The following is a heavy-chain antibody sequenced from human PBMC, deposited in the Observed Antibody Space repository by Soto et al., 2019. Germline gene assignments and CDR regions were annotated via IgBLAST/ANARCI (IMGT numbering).Heavy chain of an antibody. CDR2: ISSSSSTI. Sequence: GGSLRLSCAASGFTFSSYSMNWVRQAPGKGLEWVSYISSSSSTIYYADSVKGRFTISRDNAKNSLYLQMNSLRAEDTAVYYCASHSGSREHALDIWGQGTMDTVSS. D-gene: IGHD6-25*01. CDR1: GFTFSSYS. CDR3: ASHSGSREHALDI. V-gene: IGHV3-48*01. J-gene: IGHJ3*02.